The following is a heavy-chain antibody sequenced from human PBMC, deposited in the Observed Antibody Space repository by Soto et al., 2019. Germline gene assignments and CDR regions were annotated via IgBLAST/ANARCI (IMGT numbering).Heavy chain of an antibody. CDR1: GGTFSSYA. J-gene: IGHJ5*02. CDR3: AREAGLRFPQPKPNWFDP. CDR2: IISIFGTA. D-gene: IGHD3-16*01. V-gene: IGHV1-69*01. Sequence: QVQLVQSGAEVKKPGSSVKVSCKASGGTFSSYAISWVRQAPGQGLEWMGGIISIFGTANYAQKFQGRVTITADESTSTAYMELSSLRSEDTAVYYCAREAGLRFPQPKPNWFDPWGQGTLVTVSS.